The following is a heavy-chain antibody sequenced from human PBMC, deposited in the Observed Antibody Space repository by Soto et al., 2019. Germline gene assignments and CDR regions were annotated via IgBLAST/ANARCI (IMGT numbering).Heavy chain of an antibody. D-gene: IGHD2-15*01. J-gene: IGHJ4*02. CDR1: GFTFSTYA. Sequence: EVQLLESGGGLVQPGGSLRLSCAASGFTFSTYAMSWVRQAPGKGLEWVSGIYANGGDTYYADSVKGRFTISRDNSKNTLYLQMNSLRAEDTAVYHCAKQTIGSCYSASEFWGQGALVTVSS. V-gene: IGHV3-23*01. CDR2: IYANGGDT. CDR3: AKQTIGSCYSASEF.